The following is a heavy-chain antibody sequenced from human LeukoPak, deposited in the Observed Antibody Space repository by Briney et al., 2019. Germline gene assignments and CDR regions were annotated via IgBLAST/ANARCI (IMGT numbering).Heavy chain of an antibody. CDR3: ATEPGNYYYYMDV. CDR1: SGSISSRSYY. D-gene: IGHD1-14*01. CDR2: IYYTGST. J-gene: IGHJ6*03. Sequence: SETLSLTCTVSSGSISSRSYYWDWIRQPPGKGLEWIGSIYYTGSTYYNPSLKSRVTISVDTSQNQFSLNLNSVTAADTAVYYCATEPGNYYYYMDVWGKETTVTVSS. V-gene: IGHV4-39*07.